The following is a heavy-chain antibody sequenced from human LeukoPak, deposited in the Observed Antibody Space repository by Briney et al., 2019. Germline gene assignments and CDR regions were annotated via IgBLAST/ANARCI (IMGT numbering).Heavy chain of an antibody. CDR2: IYHSGST. J-gene: IGHJ4*02. CDR3: ARHARGVIIFDY. V-gene: IGHV4-38-2*02. CDR1: GYSISSGYY. Sequence: PSETLSLTCTVSGYSISSGYYWGWIRQPPGKGLEWIGSIYHSGSTYYNPSLKSRVTISVDTSKNQFSLKLSSVTAADTAVYYCARHARGVIIFDYWGQGTLVTVSS. D-gene: IGHD3-10*02.